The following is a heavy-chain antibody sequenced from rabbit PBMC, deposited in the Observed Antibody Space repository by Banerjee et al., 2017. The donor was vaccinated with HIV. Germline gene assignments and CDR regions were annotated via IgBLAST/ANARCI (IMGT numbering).Heavy chain of an antibody. CDR3: ARDLAGVIGWNFNL. V-gene: IGHV1S45*01. CDR2: IYAGGSAYT. J-gene: IGHJ4*01. Sequence: QEQLVESGGGLVQPEGSLTLTCTASGFSFSSGYDMCWVRQAPGKGLEWIACIYAGGSAYTHYASWAKGRFTISRTSSTTVTLQMTSLTAADTATYLCARDLAGVIGWNFNLWGPGTLVTVS. CDR1: GFSFSSGYD. D-gene: IGHD4-1*01.